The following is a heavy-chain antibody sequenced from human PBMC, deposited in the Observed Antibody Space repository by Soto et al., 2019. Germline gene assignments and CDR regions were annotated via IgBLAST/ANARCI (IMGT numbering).Heavy chain of an antibody. J-gene: IGHJ4*02. CDR1: GFTFGSSA. CDR2: IDVGSANA. CDR3: SRDDSDWFFN. V-gene: IGHV1-58*01. Sequence: GASVKVSCKTSGFTFGSSAVHWVRQARGHRLQWIGWIDVGSANANYAQMLQERVTISRDMSTSTAYMELNSLESEDTAVYYCSRDDSDWFFNWGRGTLVTVSS. D-gene: IGHD3-9*01.